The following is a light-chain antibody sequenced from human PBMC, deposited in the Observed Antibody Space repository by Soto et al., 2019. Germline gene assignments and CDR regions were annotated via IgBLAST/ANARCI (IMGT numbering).Light chain of an antibody. CDR1: QSVSSN. J-gene: IGKJ5*01. CDR3: QQYHNWPIT. V-gene: IGKV3-15*01. CDR2: GAS. Sequence: EIVMTQSPATLSVSPGERATLSCRASQSVSSNLAWYQQKPGQAPRLLIYGASTRATGIPARFSGSGSGTEFTLAISSLQSEDFATYYCQQYHNWPITFGQGTRREIK.